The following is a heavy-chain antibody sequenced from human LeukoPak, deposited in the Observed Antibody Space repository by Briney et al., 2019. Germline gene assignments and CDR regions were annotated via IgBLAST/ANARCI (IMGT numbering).Heavy chain of an antibody. J-gene: IGHJ3*01. CDR1: GFSLSRSGVG. CDR2: IYWNDEK. D-gene: IGHD3-22*01. Sequence: SGPTLVNPTQTLTLTCSFSGFSLSRSGVGVGWIRQPPGKALECLAVIYWNDEKRYRPSLKSRLTINKDTSKNQVVLTMTNMDPVDTATYYCAHSNYYEEGGDVFDVWGQGTVATVSS. V-gene: IGHV2-5*01. CDR3: AHSNYYEEGGDVFDV.